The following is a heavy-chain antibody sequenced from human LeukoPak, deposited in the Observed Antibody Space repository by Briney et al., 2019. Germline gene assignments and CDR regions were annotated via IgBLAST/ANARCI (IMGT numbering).Heavy chain of an antibody. V-gene: IGHV1-3*01. J-gene: IGHJ3*02. D-gene: IGHD6-13*01. CDR3: ARDGDGANGYRSSWYRSDAFDM. Sequence: ASVKVSCKASGYSFTNYAIHWVRQAPGQRLEWMGWINAGNGNTKYSQKFQGRVTITRDTSATTAYVELSSLRSEDTAVYYCARDGDGANGYRSSWYRSDAFDMWGQGTMVTVSS. CDR2: INAGNGNT. CDR1: GYSFTNYA.